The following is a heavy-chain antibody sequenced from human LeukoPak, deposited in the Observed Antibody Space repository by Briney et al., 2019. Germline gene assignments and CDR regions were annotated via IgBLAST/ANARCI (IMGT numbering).Heavy chain of an antibody. CDR2: ISYDGSNK. CDR1: GFTFSSYA. Sequence: GGSLRLSCAASGFTFSSYAMHWVRQAPGKGLEWVAVISYDGSNKYYADSVKGRFTISRDNSKNTLYLQMNSLRAEDTAVYYCAREDTAMVWGAFDIWGQGAMVTVSS. CDR3: AREDTAMVWGAFDI. D-gene: IGHD5-18*01. V-gene: IGHV3-30-3*01. J-gene: IGHJ3*02.